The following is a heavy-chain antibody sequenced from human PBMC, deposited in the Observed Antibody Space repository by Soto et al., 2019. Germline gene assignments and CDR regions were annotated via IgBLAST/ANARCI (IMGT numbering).Heavy chain of an antibody. D-gene: IGHD3-3*01. V-gene: IGHV2-5*02. CDR2: IYWDDDK. CDR3: VHAYRGTTSVFGDGHL. CDR1: VFSLSTSGVG. J-gene: IGHJ1*01. Sequence: QITLKESGPTLVKPTQTLTLTCTFSVFSLSTSGVGVGWIRQPPGKALEWLAFIYWDDDKRYSPSLKSRVTITKHAHKHQLVLTMTNMGPVYRPTYFCVHAYRGTTSVFGDGHLWGQGTLVTFPS.